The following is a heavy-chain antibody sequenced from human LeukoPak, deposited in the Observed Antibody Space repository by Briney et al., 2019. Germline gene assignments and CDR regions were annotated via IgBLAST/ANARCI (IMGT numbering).Heavy chain of an antibody. D-gene: IGHD3-22*01. CDR3: ALSRYYYDSSGYYSGAFDI. CDR1: EFTFSSYA. V-gene: IGHV3-23*01. CDR2: ISGGGDST. J-gene: IGHJ3*02. Sequence: GGSLRLSCAASEFTFSSYAMSWVRQAPGKGLEWVSVISGGGDSTYYADSVKGRFTLSRDNSKNTLYLQMNSLRAEDTAVYYCALSRYYYDSSGYYSGAFDIWGQGTMVTVSS.